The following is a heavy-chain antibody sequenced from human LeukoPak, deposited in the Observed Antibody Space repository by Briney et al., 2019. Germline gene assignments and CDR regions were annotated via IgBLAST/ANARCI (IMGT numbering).Heavy chain of an antibody. CDR2: IYTSGST. D-gene: IGHD3-22*01. CDR3: AREVTYSHDSSGHQYGGNWFDP. Sequence: SETLSLTCTVSGGSISSSSYYWGWIRQPPGKGLEWIGRIYTSGSTNYNPSLKSRVTISVDTSKNQFSLKLSSVTAADTAVYYCAREVTYSHDSSGHQYGGNWFDPWGQGTLVTVSS. CDR1: GGSISSSSYY. V-gene: IGHV4-61*02. J-gene: IGHJ5*02.